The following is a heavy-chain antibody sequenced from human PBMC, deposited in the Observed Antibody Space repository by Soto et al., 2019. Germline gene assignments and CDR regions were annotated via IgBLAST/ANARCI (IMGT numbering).Heavy chain of an antibody. CDR1: GFAFSDYA. CDR3: VNMMIARGGFGL. V-gene: IGHV3-64D*06. CDR2: ISPQGSNI. J-gene: IGHJ1*01. D-gene: IGHD2-21*01. Sequence: PGGSLRLSCSASGFAFSDYAIHWVRQTPGKGLEYVSGISPQGSNIYYTDSVKGRFTIARDDSKNTVYLQMSSLRPDDTANYYCVNMMIARGGFGLWGQGTPVTVSS.